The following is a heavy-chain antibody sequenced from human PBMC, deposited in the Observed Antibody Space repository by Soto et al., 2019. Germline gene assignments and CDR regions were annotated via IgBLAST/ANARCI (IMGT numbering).Heavy chain of an antibody. Sequence: EVQLVESGGGLVQPGGSLRLSCAASGFTFSSYSMNWVRQAPGKGLEWVSYISSSSSTIYYADSVKDRFTISRDNAKNSLYLQMNSLRAEDTAVYYCARDLYGDYVPQTTWSGLFDYWGQGTLVTVSS. CDR3: ARDLYGDYVPQTTWSGLFDY. V-gene: IGHV3-48*01. CDR2: ISSSSSTI. CDR1: GFTFSSYS. J-gene: IGHJ4*02. D-gene: IGHD4-17*01.